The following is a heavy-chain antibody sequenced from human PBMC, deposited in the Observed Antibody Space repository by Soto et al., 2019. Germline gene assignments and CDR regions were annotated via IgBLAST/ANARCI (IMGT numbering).Heavy chain of an antibody. D-gene: IGHD6-19*01. CDR1: VYSFTNYW. CDR3: ARKELRQWLVGRVDY. CDR2: IYPGDSDT. J-gene: IGHJ4*02. V-gene: IGHV5-51*01. Sequence: GESLKISCKGSVYSFTNYWIGWVRQMPVKGMEWMGIIYPGDSDTRYGPSFRGQVTISADKSISTAYLQWSSLKASDTAMYYCARKELRQWLVGRVDYWGQGTLVTVSS.